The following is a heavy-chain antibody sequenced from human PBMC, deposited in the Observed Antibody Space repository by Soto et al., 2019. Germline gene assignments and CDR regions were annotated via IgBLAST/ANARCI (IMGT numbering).Heavy chain of an antibody. CDR3: AIAMAGKWHPLDY. D-gene: IGHD6-19*01. CDR2: IWYDGSNT. V-gene: IGHV3-33*01. Sequence: GGSLRLSCVASGFFLRGFGMHWVRQAPGKGLEWVSVIWYDGSNTYQGESVKGRFTMSRDISKNTLYLQMDSLRPEDTAVYYCAIAMAGKWHPLDYWGHGTLVTVSS. CDR1: GFFLRGFG. J-gene: IGHJ4*01.